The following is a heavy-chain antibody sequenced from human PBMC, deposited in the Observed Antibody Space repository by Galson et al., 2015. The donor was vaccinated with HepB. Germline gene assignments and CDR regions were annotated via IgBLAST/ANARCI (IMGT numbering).Heavy chain of an antibody. Sequence: SLRLSCAASGFTFSSYGMHWVRQAPGKGLEWVAVISYDGSNKYYADSVKGRFTISRDNSKNTLYLQMNSLRAEDTAVYYCAKDIPFDIWGQGTMVTVSP. J-gene: IGHJ3*02. CDR1: GFTFSSYG. CDR2: ISYDGSNK. CDR3: AKDIPFDI. V-gene: IGHV3-30*18.